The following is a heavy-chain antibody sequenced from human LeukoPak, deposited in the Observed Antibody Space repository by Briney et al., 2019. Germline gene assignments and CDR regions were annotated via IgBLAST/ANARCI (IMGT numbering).Heavy chain of an antibody. J-gene: IGHJ5*02. Sequence: GGSLRLSCAASGFTFSDYNMRWIRQAPGKGLVWVSRINSDGSTTTYADSVKGRFTISRDNAKNTLYLQMNSLRAEDTAVYFCTRDLDGSGSYSWFDPWGQGTLVTVSS. D-gene: IGHD3-10*01. CDR3: TRDLDGSGSYSWFDP. V-gene: IGHV3-74*01. CDR1: GFTFSDYN. CDR2: INSDGSTT.